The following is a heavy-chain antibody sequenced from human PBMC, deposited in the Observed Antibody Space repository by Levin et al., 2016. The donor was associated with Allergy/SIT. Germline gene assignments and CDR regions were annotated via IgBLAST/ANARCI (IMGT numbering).Heavy chain of an antibody. J-gene: IGHJ5*02. V-gene: IGHV1-18*01. D-gene: IGHD1-26*01. CDR2: ISAYNGNT. CDR3: ARDEGASLGRSWFDP. Sequence: VRQAPGQGLEWMGWISAYNGNTNYAQKLQGRVTMTTDTSTSTAYMELRSLRSDDTAVYYCARDEGASLGRSWFDPWGQGTLVTVSS.